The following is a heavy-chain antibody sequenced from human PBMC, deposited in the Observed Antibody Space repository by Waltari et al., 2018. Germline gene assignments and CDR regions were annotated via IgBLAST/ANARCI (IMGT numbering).Heavy chain of an antibody. Sequence: QVQLQESGPGMVKPSETLSLTCTVSGGSIGSYYWSCIRQPPGKGLEWIGYIYYSGSTNYNPSLKSRVTISVDTSKNQFSLKLSSVTAADTAVYYCARSDDSSGLGPDWFDPWGQGTLVTVSS. CDR1: GGSIGSYY. V-gene: IGHV4-59*01. D-gene: IGHD3-22*01. CDR3: ARSDDSSGLGPDWFDP. J-gene: IGHJ5*02. CDR2: IYYSGST.